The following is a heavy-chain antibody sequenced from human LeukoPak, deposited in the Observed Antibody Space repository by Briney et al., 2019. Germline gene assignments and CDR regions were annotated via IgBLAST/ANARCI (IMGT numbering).Heavy chain of an antibody. V-gene: IGHV4-38-2*02. J-gene: IGHJ4*02. CDR1: GYSISSGYY. D-gene: IGHD1-7*01. Sequence: PSETLSLTCTVSGYSISSGYYWGWIRQPPGKGLEWIGSIYHSGSTYYNPSLKSRVTISVDTSKNQFSLKLSSVTAADTAVYYCARASNWNYFRALDYWGQGTLVTVSS. CDR3: ARASNWNYFRALDY. CDR2: IYHSGST.